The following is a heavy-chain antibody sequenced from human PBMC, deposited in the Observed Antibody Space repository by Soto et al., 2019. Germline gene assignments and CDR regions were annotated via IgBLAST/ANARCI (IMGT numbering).Heavy chain of an antibody. CDR2: IDPSDSYT. D-gene: IGHD6-13*01. V-gene: IGHV5-10-1*01. Sequence: GESLKISCKGPGYSFNSYWISWVRQIPWKGLEWMGRIDPSDSYTNYSPSFQGHVTISADKSISTAYLQWSSLKASDTAMYYCARLVMGSSWYYCEYWGQGTLVSVSS. J-gene: IGHJ4*02. CDR1: GYSFNSYW. CDR3: ARLVMGSSWYYCEY.